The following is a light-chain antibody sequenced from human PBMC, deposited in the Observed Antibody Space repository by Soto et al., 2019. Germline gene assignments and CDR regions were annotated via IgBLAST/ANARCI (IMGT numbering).Light chain of an antibody. CDR2: GAS. V-gene: IGKV3-15*01. J-gene: IGKJ1*01. Sequence: EIVMTQSPATLSVSPGERATLSCRASQSISSNLAWYQQKPGQAPRLLLYGASTRATGIPARFSGSGSGTEFTLTISSLQSEDVAVYYCQQYDNWWTFGQGTKVEIK. CDR1: QSISSN. CDR3: QQYDNWWT.